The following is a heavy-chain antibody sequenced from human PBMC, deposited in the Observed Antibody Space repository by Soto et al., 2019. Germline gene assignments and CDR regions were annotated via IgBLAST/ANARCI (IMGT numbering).Heavy chain of an antibody. V-gene: IGHV3-48*03. CDR3: AGSPYYANNDYPDY. CDR1: GFTFNTYE. Sequence: GGSLRLSCAASGFTFNTYEMNWVRQAPGKGLEWVSYISNSGATIYYADSVKGRFTVSRDNAENSLYLQMNSLRAEDTAVYYCAGSPYYANNDYPDYWGHGTLVTVSS. J-gene: IGHJ4*01. CDR2: ISNSGATI. D-gene: IGHD3-22*01.